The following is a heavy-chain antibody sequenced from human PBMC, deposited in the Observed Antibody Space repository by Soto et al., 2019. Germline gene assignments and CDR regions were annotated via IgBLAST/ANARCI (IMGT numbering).Heavy chain of an antibody. CDR1: VDSIRSYY. Sequence: PSETLCLACSVSVDSIRSYYWTWIRQPPGKGLQWIGYVFHTGNTNYNPSLKSRVTISEDASKNQVSLRLTSVTAADTAVYFCATEKYNWKIWGQGTMVTVSS. CDR2: VFHTGNT. CDR3: ATEKYNWKI. V-gene: IGHV4-59*01. J-gene: IGHJ4*02. D-gene: IGHD1-20*01.